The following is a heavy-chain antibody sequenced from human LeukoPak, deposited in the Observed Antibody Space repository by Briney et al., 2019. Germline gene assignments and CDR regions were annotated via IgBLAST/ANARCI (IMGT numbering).Heavy chain of an antibody. CDR3: ARHWTGYYYYGMDV. Sequence: PSETLSLTCTVFGDSIISSSHYWGWIRQPPGKGLEWIGSIYYSGSTHFNPSLQSRVTMSVDASKNRFSLKLSSVTAADTAGYYCARHWTGYYYYGMDVWGQGTTVTVSS. CDR1: GDSIISSSHY. J-gene: IGHJ6*02. V-gene: IGHV4-39*01. D-gene: IGHD3/OR15-3a*01. CDR2: IYYSGST.